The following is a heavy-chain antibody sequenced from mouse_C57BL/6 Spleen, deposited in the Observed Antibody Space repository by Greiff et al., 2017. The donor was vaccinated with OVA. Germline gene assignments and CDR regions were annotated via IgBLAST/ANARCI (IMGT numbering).Heavy chain of an antibody. J-gene: IGHJ3*01. CDR2: IDPENGDT. CDR1: GFNIKDDY. D-gene: IGHD3-2*02. CDR3: TYSSGSPFAY. V-gene: IGHV14-4*01. Sequence: EVQLQQSGAELVRPGASVKLSCTASGFNIKDDYMHWVKQRPEQGLEWIGWIDPENGDTEYASKFQGKATITADTSSNTAYLQLSSLTSEDTAVYYCTYSSGSPFAYWGQGTLVTVSA.